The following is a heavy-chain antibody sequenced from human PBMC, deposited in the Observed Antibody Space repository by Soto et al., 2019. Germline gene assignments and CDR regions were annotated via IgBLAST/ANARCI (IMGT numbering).Heavy chain of an antibody. Sequence: SSETLSLTCTVSGASISGFYWSWIRKSAGKGLEWIGRIYATGTTDYNPSLKSRVMMSVDTSKKQFSLKLRSVTAADTAVYYCVRDGTKTLRDWFDPWGQGISVTISS. CDR1: GASISGFY. CDR2: IYATGTT. D-gene: IGHD1-1*01. V-gene: IGHV4-4*07. CDR3: VRDGTKTLRDWFDP. J-gene: IGHJ5*02.